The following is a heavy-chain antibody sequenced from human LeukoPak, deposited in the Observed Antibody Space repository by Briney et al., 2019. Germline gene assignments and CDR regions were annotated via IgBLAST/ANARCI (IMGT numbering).Heavy chain of an antibody. CDR1: GYTLSDHY. CDR3: ARSRRLGAFRDAFDI. V-gene: IGHV1-2*02. CDR2: INPNSGGT. J-gene: IGHJ3*02. D-gene: IGHD1-26*01. Sequence: GASVKVSCKASGYTLSDHYMNWVRQAPGQGLEWMGWINPNSGGTNYAQKFRGRVTMTRDASISSVYMELSSLRSDDTAVYYCARSRRLGAFRDAFDIWGQGTMVTVSS.